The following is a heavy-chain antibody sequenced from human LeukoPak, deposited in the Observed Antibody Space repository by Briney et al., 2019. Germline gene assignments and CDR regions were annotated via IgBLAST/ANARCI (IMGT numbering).Heavy chain of an antibody. Sequence: KSSETLSLTCTVSGGSISSYYWSWIRQPPGKGLEWIGYIYYSGSTNYNPSLKSRVTISVDTSKNQFSLKLSSVTAADTAVYYCARVLGLTTVVPNWFDPWGQGTLVTVSS. J-gene: IGHJ5*02. CDR1: GGSISSYY. V-gene: IGHV4-59*01. CDR3: ARVLGLTTVVPNWFDP. CDR2: IYYSGST. D-gene: IGHD4-23*01.